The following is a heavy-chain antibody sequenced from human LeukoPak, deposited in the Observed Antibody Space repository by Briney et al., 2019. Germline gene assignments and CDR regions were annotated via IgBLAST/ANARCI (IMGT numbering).Heavy chain of an antibody. CDR3: TAYGSGRKFDC. D-gene: IGHD3-10*01. Sequence: PGGSLRLSCAASGFTFSDAWMSWVRQPPGKGLEWVGRIESKTDGGTTDYGAPVKGRFTISRDDSTNTLYLQMNSLKSDDTAVYYCTAYGSGRKFDCRGQGILVTVSS. V-gene: IGHV3-15*04. CDR1: GFTFSDAW. CDR2: IESKTDGGTT. J-gene: IGHJ4*02.